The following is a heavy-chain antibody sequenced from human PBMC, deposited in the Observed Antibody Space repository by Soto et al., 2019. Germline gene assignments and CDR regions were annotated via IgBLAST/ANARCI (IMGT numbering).Heavy chain of an antibody. Sequence: EVRLEEAGGGFVQPGGSLRVSCSGSGFIFSSFWMHWVRQGPGKGLEWVSRINGDGASLAYADSVKGRFSISRDNVKNTLHLQMKSLGADDTAVYFCAREGSLGLAVWGRGTTVTVSS. D-gene: IGHD3-10*01. CDR3: AREGSLGLAV. V-gene: IGHV3-74*03. CDR1: GFIFSSFW. CDR2: INGDGASL. J-gene: IGHJ6*02.